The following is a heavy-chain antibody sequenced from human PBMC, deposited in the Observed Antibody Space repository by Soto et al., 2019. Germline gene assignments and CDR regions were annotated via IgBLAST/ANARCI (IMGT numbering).Heavy chain of an antibody. CDR1: GFTFSSHA. V-gene: IGHV3-48*02. J-gene: IGHJ4*02. Sequence: EVQLVESGGGLVQPGGSLKLSCAVSGFTFSSHAMNWVRQAPGKGLEWVAYIHGTRSIIYYADSVKGRFTISRDNAKNSWYLQMDSLRDEYTALYYCARDARNADYDYWGQGTLVTVSS. CDR3: ARDARNADYDY. D-gene: IGHD1-1*01. CDR2: IHGTRSII.